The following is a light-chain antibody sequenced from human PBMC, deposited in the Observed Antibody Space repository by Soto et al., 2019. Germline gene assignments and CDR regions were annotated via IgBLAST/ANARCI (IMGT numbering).Light chain of an antibody. CDR2: DDS. CDR1: SSDLTYNS. J-gene: IGLJ2*01. CDR3: SSYRSSTTLVV. Sequence: QSALTQPASVSGSLGQSISISCTEDSSDLTYNSVSWYQHHPHKAPKLIIYDDSYRPSGVSTRFSGSQSAGSASLTISGLQAEDEADYYCSSYRSSTTLVVFGGGTKLTVL. V-gene: IGLV2-14*01.